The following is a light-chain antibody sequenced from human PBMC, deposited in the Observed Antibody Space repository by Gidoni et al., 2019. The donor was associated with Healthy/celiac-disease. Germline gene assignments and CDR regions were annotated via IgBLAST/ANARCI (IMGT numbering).Light chain of an antibody. J-gene: IGLJ1*01. CDR3: SSYTGSSTRYV. CDR1: RSDVGGYNY. Sequence: QSALTQPASVSASPGQSITISCTGTRSDVGGYNYVSWYQQHPGKAPKLMIYEVTNRPSGVSNRFSGSKSGNTASLIISGLQTEDEADYYCSSYTGSSTRYVFGTGTRVTVL. CDR2: EVT. V-gene: IGLV2-14*01.